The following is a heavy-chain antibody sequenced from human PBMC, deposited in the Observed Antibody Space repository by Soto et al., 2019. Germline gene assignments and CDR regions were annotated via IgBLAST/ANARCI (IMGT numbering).Heavy chain of an antibody. Sequence: SETLSLTCTVSGLTISSASYYWSWIRQHPGKGLEWVGNIYYNGSTYYSPSLKSRVTLWVDTSKNQFSLRLASVTAADTAVYYCARYRISGSWSKFDYWGQGTLVTVSS. CDR3: ARYRISGSWSKFDY. CDR2: IYYNGST. V-gene: IGHV4-31*03. CDR1: GLTISSASYY. J-gene: IGHJ4*02. D-gene: IGHD6-13*01.